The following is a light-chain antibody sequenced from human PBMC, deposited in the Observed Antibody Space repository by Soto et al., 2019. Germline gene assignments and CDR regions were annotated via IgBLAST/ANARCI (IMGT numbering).Light chain of an antibody. CDR3: LQDYNYPLT. J-gene: IGKJ1*01. Sequence: IQMTQSPSTLSASVADRVTITCRASQSIGRWLAWYQQKPGKAPKLLIYAASSLQSGVPSRFSGSGSGTDFTLTISSLQPEDFATYYCLQDYNYPLTFGQGTKVDIK. CDR2: AAS. V-gene: IGKV1-6*01. CDR1: QSIGRW.